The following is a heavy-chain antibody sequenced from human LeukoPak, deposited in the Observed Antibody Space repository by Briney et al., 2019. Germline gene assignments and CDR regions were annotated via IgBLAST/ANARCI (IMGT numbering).Heavy chain of an antibody. Sequence: GESLKISCKGSGYSFTSYWIGWVRQMPGKGLEWMGIIYPGDSDTRYSPSIQGQVTISADKSTSTAYLQWSSLKASDTAMYYSARSYCSGGSCYSRGGYFHHWGRGTMVTVSS. V-gene: IGHV5-51*01. CDR3: ARSYCSGGSCYSRGGYFHH. D-gene: IGHD2-15*01. CDR2: IYPGDSDT. CDR1: GYSFTSYW. J-gene: IGHJ1*01.